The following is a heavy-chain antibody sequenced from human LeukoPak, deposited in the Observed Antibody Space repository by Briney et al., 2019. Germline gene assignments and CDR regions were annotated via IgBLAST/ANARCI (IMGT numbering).Heavy chain of an antibody. CDR2: ISYDGSNT. CDR1: GFTSSSYG. V-gene: IGHV3-30*03. J-gene: IGHJ4*02. CDR3: SVNMGSGYRFDY. Sequence: GGSLRLSCAASGFTSSSYGMYWVRQAPGKGLEWVATISYDGSNTYYADSLKGRFTISRDISKNTLYLQMNSLRAEDTAVYYCSVNMGSGYRFDYWGQGTLVTVSS. D-gene: IGHD3-22*01.